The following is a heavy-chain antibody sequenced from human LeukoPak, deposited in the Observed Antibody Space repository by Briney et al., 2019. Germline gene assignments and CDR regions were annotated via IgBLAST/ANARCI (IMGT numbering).Heavy chain of an antibody. V-gene: IGHV3-53*01. CDR2: FYRGGTT. Sequence: GGSLRLSCAASGFTFSDYYMSWIRQVPGKGLEWLSVFYRGGTTFYADSVKGRFTISRDNSKNTVDIQMNSLRAEDTAVYYCARGNGCNDAFDMWGQGTMVTVS. J-gene: IGHJ3*02. CDR1: GFTFSDYY. D-gene: IGHD5-24*01. CDR3: ARGNGCNDAFDM.